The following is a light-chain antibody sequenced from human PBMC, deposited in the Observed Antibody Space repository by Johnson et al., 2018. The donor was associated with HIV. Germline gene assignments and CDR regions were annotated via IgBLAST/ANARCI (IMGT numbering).Light chain of an antibody. V-gene: IGLV1-51*02. CDR3: GTWDSSLSAGV. J-gene: IGLJ1*01. CDR1: SSDMGNYA. CDR2: ENN. Sequence: QSVLTQPPSVSAAPGQKVTISCSGSSSDMGNYAVSWYQQPPGTAPKLLIYENNKRPSGIPDRFSGSKSGTSATLGITGLQTGDEADYYCGTWDSSLSAGVFGTGTKVTVL.